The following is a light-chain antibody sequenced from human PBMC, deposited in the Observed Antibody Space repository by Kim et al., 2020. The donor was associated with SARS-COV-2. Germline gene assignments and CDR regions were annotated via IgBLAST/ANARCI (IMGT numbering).Light chain of an antibody. J-gene: IGKJ1*01. V-gene: IGKV1-5*03. CDR3: QKYKTSPWT. CDR2: KAS. Sequence: DIQMTQSPSTLSASVGDRVTITCRASQTINSYLAWYQQKPGKAPELLIYKASILESGVSSRFSGSGSGTEFTLTISSMQPDDFASFYCQKYKTSPWTFGQGTKVDIK. CDR1: QTINSY.